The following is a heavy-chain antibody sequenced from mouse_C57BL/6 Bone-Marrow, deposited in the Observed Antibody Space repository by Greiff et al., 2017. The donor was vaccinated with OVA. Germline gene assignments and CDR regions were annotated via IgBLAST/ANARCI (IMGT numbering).Heavy chain of an antibody. CDR1: GFSLTSYG. D-gene: IGHD2-1*01. CDR3: ARRDGNYVDYYAMDY. V-gene: IGHV2-2*01. J-gene: IGHJ4*01. CDR2: IWSGGST. Sequence: QVQLQQSGPGLVQPSQCLSITCTVSGFSLTSYGVHWVRQSPGKGLEWLGVIWSGGSTDYNAAFISRLSISKDNSKSQVFFKMNRLQADDTAIYYGARRDGNYVDYYAMDYWGQGTSVTVSS.